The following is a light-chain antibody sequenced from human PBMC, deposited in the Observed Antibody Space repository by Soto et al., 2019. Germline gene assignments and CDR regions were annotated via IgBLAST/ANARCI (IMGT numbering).Light chain of an antibody. CDR1: SSNIGSHT. Sequence: QPVLTQPPSASGTPGQRVTISCSGSSSNIGSHTVNWYQQLPGTAPKLLIYSNNLRPSGVPDRFSGSKSGTSASLAISGLQSEDEADYYCATWDGSRNWVFGGGTKVTVL. CDR2: SNN. CDR3: ATWDGSRNWV. J-gene: IGLJ3*02. V-gene: IGLV1-44*01.